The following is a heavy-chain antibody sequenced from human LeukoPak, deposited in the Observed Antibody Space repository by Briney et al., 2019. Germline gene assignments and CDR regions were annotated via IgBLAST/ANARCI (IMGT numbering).Heavy chain of an antibody. D-gene: IGHD6-6*01. CDR3: ARGLSSSGGTDY. J-gene: IGHJ4*02. Sequence: GGSLRLSCAASGFTFSSYGMHWVRQAPGKGLEWVAVISYDGSNKYYADSVKGRFTISRDNSKNTLYLQMNSLRAEDTAVYYCARGLSSSGGTDYWGQGTLVTVSS. V-gene: IGHV3-30*03. CDR1: GFTFSSYG. CDR2: ISYDGSNK.